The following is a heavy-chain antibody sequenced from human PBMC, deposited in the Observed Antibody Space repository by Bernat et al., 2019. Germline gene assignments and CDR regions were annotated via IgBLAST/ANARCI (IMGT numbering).Heavy chain of an antibody. CDR1: GFTFSSYG. J-gene: IGHJ4*02. CDR3: ARGGELGILDG. D-gene: IGHD3/OR15-3a*01. Sequence: QVQLVESGGGVVQPGRSLRRSCAASGFTFSSYGMHWVRQAPGKGLEWVAVIWYDGSNKDYAATVKGRFTISSDNSKNTLYLQMNSLRAEDTAVYYCARGGELGILDGWGQGTLVTVSS. V-gene: IGHV3-33*01. CDR2: IWYDGSNK.